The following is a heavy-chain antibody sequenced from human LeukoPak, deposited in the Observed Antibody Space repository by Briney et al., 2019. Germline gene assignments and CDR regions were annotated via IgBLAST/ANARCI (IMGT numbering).Heavy chain of an antibody. J-gene: IGHJ4*02. D-gene: IGHD2-2*01. CDR3: ARDRDVVVVPAAIDY. CDR1: GLTFSSYS. Sequence: PGGSLRLSCAASGLTFSSYSMNWVRQAPGKGLEWVSSISSSSSYIYYADSVKGRFTISRDNAKNSLYLQMNSLRAEDTAVYYCARDRDVVVVPAAIDYWGQGTLVTVSS. V-gene: IGHV3-21*01. CDR2: ISSSSSYI.